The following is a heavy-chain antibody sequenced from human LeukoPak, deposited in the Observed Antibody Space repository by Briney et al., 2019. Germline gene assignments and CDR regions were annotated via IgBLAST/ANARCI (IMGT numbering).Heavy chain of an antibody. J-gene: IGHJ5*02. V-gene: IGHV4-4*09. Sequence: SETLSLTCTVSVGSISSYYWSWIRQPPGKGLEWIGYIYTSGSTNYNPSLKSRVTISVDTSKNQFSLKLSSVTAADTAVYYCARLTPQYDFWSGYYSGWFDPWGQGTLVTVSS. D-gene: IGHD3-3*01. CDR2: IYTSGST. CDR3: ARLTPQYDFWSGYYSGWFDP. CDR1: VGSISSYY.